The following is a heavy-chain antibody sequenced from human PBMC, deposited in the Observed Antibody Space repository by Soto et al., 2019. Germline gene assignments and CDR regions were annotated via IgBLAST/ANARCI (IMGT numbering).Heavy chain of an antibody. CDR1: GGSISSGGYY. J-gene: IGHJ4*02. V-gene: IGHV4-31*03. CDR2: IYYSGST. Sequence: PSETLSLTCTVSGGSISSGGYYWSWIRQHPGKGLEWIGYIYYSGSTYYNPSLKSRVTISVDTSKNQFSLKLSSVTAADTAVYYCARVNRVRYYFDYWGQGTLVTVSS. D-gene: IGHD3-10*01. CDR3: ARVNRVRYYFDY.